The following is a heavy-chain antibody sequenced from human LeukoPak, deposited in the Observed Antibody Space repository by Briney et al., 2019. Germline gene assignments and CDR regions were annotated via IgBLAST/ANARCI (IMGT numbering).Heavy chain of an antibody. V-gene: IGHV1-2*02. CDR1: GYTFSGNY. Sequence: GASVKVSCKASGYTFSGNYMHWVRQAPGQGLEWMGWINPKNGGTNYAQRFQGRVTMTRDTSISTAYMELSGLTSDDTAVYYCARAQNSYTSSSLDSWGQETLVTVSS. D-gene: IGHD6-13*01. J-gene: IGHJ4*02. CDR2: INPKNGGT. CDR3: ARAQNSYTSSSLDS.